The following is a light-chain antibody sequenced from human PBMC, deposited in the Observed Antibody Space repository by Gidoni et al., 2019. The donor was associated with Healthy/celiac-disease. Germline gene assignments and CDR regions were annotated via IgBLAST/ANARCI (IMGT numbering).Light chain of an antibody. CDR1: QSISSY. CDR2: AAS. V-gene: IGKV1-39*01. CDR3: QHSYSTPRT. J-gene: IGKJ3*01. Sequence: DIQMTQSPSSLSASVGDRVTITCRASQSISSYLNWYQQKPGKAPKLLIYAASSLQSGVPSRFSGSGSGTAFTLTIRSLQPEDFATYYCQHSYSTPRTFGPGTKVDIK.